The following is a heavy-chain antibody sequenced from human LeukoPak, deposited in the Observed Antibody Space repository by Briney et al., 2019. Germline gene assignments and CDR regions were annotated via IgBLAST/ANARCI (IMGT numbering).Heavy chain of an antibody. CDR1: GFTISSYW. D-gene: IGHD3-16*02. J-gene: IGHJ4*02. V-gene: IGHV3-30*03. CDR3: ARGEYDYVWGSYPDY. CDR2: ISYDGSNK. Sequence: QAGGSLRLSCGATGFTISSYWMHWVRQAPGKGLEWVAVISYDGSNKYYADSVKGRFTISRDNSKNTLYLQMNSLRAEDTAVYYCARGEYDYVWGSYPDYWGQGTLVTVSS.